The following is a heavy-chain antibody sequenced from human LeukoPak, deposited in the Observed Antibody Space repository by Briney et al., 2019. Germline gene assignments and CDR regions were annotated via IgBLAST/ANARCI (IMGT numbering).Heavy chain of an antibody. J-gene: IGHJ4*02. Sequence: SETLSLTCTVSGDSISTSNSYWGWIRQPPGKGLEWIGSIYYSGNTYYNASLKSRVTISVDTSKNEFSLKLSSVTAADTAVYYCARDSRRDGYNLDYWGRGTLVTVSS. CDR2: IYYSGNT. D-gene: IGHD5-24*01. CDR1: GDSISTSNSY. CDR3: ARDSRRDGYNLDY. V-gene: IGHV4-39*02.